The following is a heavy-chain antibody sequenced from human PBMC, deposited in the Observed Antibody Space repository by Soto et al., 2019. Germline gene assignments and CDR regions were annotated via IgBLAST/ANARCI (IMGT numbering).Heavy chain of an antibody. V-gene: IGHV3-30*18. CDR3: AKDAGRLRPWTY. D-gene: IGHD4-17*01. CDR1: GFTFSSYG. CDR2: ISYDGSNK. Sequence: QVQLVESGGGVVQPGRSLRLSCAASGFTFSSYGMHWVRQAPGKGLEWVAVISYDGSNKYYADSVKGRFTISRDNSKNRLYLQMNSLRAEDTAVYYCAKDAGRLRPWTYWGQGTLVTVSS. J-gene: IGHJ4*02.